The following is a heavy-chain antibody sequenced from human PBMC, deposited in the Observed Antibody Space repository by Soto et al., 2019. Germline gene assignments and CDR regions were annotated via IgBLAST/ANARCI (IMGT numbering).Heavy chain of an antibody. Sequence: SVKVSCKASGGTFSSYAISWVRQAPVQGLEWMGGIIPIFGTANYAQKFQGRVTITADESTSTAYMELSSLRSEDTAVYYCARNHNRRWLQIGASAWLLGMDVWGQGTTVTVSS. CDR3: ARNHNRRWLQIGASAWLLGMDV. V-gene: IGHV1-69*01. D-gene: IGHD5-12*01. CDR1: GGTFSSYA. J-gene: IGHJ6*02. CDR2: IIPIFGTA.